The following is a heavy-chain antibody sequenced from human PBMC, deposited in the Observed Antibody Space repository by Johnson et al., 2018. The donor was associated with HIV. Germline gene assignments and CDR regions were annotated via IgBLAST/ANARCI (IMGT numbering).Heavy chain of an antibody. J-gene: IGHJ3*02. CDR2: ISSSGSTI. D-gene: IGHD4-23*01. Sequence: HVQLVESGGGLVKPGGSLRLSCAASGFTFSDYYMSWIRQAPGKGLEWVSYISSSGSTIYYADSVKGRFTISRDNAKNSLYLQMNSLRAEDTAVYYCAKDFRRFFPTPDAFGIWGQGTMVTVSS. CDR3: AKDFRRFFPTPDAFGI. V-gene: IGHV3-11*04. CDR1: GFTFSDYY.